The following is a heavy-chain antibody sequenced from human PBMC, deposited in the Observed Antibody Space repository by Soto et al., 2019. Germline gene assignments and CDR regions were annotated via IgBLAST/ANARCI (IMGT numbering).Heavy chain of an antibody. CDR2: INHSGST. D-gene: IGHD3-3*01. CDR1: GGSFSGYY. J-gene: IGHJ5*02. CDR3: ARGLGRYYDFWSGLHNWFDP. V-gene: IGHV4-34*01. Sequence: PSETLSLTCAVYGGSFSGYYWSWIRQPPGKGLEWIGEINHSGSTNYNPSLKSRVTISVDTSKNQFSLKLSSVTAADTAVYYCARGLGRYYDFWSGLHNWFDPWGQGTLVTVSS.